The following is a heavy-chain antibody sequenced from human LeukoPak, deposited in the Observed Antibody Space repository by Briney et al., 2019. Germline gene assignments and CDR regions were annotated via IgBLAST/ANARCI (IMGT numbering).Heavy chain of an antibody. Sequence: GASVKVSCKASGYTFTSYGISWVRRAPGQGLEWMGWISAYNGNTNYAQKLQGRVTMTTDTSTSTAYMELRSLRSDDTAVYYCARTSGLVSYYYYGMDVWGQGTTVTVSS. CDR2: ISAYNGNT. D-gene: IGHD6-6*01. CDR1: GYTFTSYG. V-gene: IGHV1-18*01. CDR3: ARTSGLVSYYYYGMDV. J-gene: IGHJ6*02.